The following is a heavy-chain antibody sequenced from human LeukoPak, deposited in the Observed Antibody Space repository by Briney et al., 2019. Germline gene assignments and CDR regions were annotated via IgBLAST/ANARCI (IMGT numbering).Heavy chain of an antibody. J-gene: IGHJ4*02. CDR3: ARSSTGTDAFFDY. D-gene: IGHD1-1*01. Sequence: ASVNVSRKASGYIFTNYYIHWVRQAPGQGLEWMGIINPSGGSSSYAQTFRGRVTMTRDTSTGTVYMELSNLRSEDTAVYYCARSSTGTDAFFDYWGQGTLVTVSS. CDR1: GYIFTNYY. V-gene: IGHV1-46*01. CDR2: INPSGGSS.